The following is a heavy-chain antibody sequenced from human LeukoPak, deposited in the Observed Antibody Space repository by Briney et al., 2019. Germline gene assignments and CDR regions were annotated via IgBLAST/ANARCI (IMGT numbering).Heavy chain of an antibody. D-gene: IGHD3-3*01. CDR3: AGGANYDFWTGYFNY. CDR2: IYPSDSDT. CDR1: GSRFNNYW. V-gene: IGHV5-51*01. J-gene: IGHJ4*02. Sequence: GESLKTSCKGYGSRFNNYWIGWVRQMPGKGLEWMGIIYPSDSDTRYSPSFQGQVTISADTSVNTAYVQWSSLKASDTAMYYCAGGANYDFWTGYFNYWGQGTLVTVSS.